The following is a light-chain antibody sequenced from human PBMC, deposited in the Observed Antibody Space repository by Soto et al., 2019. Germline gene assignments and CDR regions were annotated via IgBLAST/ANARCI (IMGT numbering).Light chain of an antibody. CDR2: EAS. V-gene: IGKV1-5*03. J-gene: IGKJ4*01. Sequence: DIPMTQSPSTLSASVGDRVTITCRASQSISNWLAWYQQEPGKAPKLLIYEASSLESGVPSRFSGSGSGTEFTLTISSLQPEDSATYYCQQYDSYLVTFGGGTKVEIK. CDR3: QQYDSYLVT. CDR1: QSISNW.